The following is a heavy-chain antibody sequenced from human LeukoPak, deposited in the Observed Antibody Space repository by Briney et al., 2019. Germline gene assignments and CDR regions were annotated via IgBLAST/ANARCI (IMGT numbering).Heavy chain of an antibody. J-gene: IGHJ4*02. CDR1: GFSFSAYS. CDR2: ITGSGANT. D-gene: IGHD3-22*01. CDR3: YYYDSSGFYPQTKIDY. Sequence: GGSLTLSCAGSGFSFSAYSMNWVRQAPGKGLEWVSGITGSGANTYYADSVKGRFTISRDNSENTLYLRMNSLRAEDTAVYYCYYYDSSGFYPQTKIDYWGQGTLVTVSS. V-gene: IGHV3-23*01.